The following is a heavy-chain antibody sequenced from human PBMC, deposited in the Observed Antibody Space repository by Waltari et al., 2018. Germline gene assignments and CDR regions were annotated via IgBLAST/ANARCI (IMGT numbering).Heavy chain of an antibody. D-gene: IGHD3-22*01. V-gene: IGHV3-9*01. Sequence: EVQLVESGGGLVQPGRSLRLSCAASGFTFDDYAMHWVRQAPGKGLEGVSGISWNSGSIGYTNSVKSRFTISRDNANNSLYLQMNSLRAKDTALYYCAKDRDSSGYSYYYFDYWGQGTLVTVSS. CDR2: ISWNSGSI. J-gene: IGHJ4*02. CDR3: AKDRDSSGYSYYYFDY. CDR1: GFTFDDYA.